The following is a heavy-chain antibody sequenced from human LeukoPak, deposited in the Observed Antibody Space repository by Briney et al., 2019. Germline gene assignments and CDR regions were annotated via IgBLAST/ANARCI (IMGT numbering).Heavy chain of an antibody. CDR2: IINSGSTI. CDR3: ARDLAGSRDK. V-gene: IGHV3-11*01. CDR1: GFTFSDYY. Sequence: PGGSLRLSCAASGFTFSDYYMSWIRQAPGKGLEWVSYIINSGSTIYYADSVKGRFTISRDNSKNTLYLQMNSLRAEDTAVYYCARDLAGSRDKWGQGTLVTVSS. D-gene: IGHD2-15*01. J-gene: IGHJ4*02.